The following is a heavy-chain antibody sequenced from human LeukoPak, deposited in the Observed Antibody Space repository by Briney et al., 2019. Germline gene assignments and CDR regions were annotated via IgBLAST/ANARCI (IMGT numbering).Heavy chain of an antibody. Sequence: SQTLSLTCAVSGGSISSGGSSWSWIRQSPGKGLEWIGYIYHSGSTYYNPSLKSRVTISLDRSRNQFSLKLSSVTAADTAVYYCARTYYDILTGYYFDPWGQGTLVTVSS. J-gene: IGHJ5*02. D-gene: IGHD3-9*01. CDR3: ARTYYDILTGYYFDP. V-gene: IGHV4-30-2*06. CDR1: GGSISSGGSS. CDR2: IYHSGST.